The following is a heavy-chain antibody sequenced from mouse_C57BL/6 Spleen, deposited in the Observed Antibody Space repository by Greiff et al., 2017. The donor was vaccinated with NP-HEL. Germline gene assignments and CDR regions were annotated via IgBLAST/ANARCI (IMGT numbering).Heavy chain of an antibody. V-gene: IGHV1-81*01. D-gene: IGHD2-4*01. J-gene: IGHJ4*01. CDR2: IYPRSGNT. Sequence: VQLVESGAELARPGASVKLSCKASGYTFTSYGISWVKQRTGQGLEWIGEIYPRSGNTYYNEQFKGKATLTADTSSSTAYMELRSLTSEDSAVYVCARSDYDGEYYAMDYWGQGTSVTVSS. CDR3: ARSDYDGEYYAMDY. CDR1: GYTFTSYG.